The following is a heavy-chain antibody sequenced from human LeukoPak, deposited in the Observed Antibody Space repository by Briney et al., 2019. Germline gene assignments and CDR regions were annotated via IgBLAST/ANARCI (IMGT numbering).Heavy chain of an antibody. Sequence: GGSLRLSCAASGFSFPSHSFHWVRQSPGKGLEWVAYIGTSSSTIYQAKSVKGRFSISRDNAKNSLFLQMDSLRVEDTVVYYCARDRGTFGVVDSWGQGTLVAVSS. V-gene: IGHV3-48*04. CDR1: GFSFPSHS. J-gene: IGHJ4*02. CDR2: IGTSSSTI. D-gene: IGHD3-3*01. CDR3: ARDRGTFGVVDS.